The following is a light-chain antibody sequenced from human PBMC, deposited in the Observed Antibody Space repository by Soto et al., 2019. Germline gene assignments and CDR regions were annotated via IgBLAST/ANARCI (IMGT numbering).Light chain of an antibody. V-gene: IGLV2-14*01. CDR1: SSDTGYYNY. CDR3: SSNKVSNTYV. Sequence: QSVLTHPASVSGSSGQSITISCTETSSDTGYYNYVSWFQQHPGKAPKLIISQVTNRPSEVSTRFSGSKSGNTASLTISGLQADDEAHYFCSSNKVSNTYVFGTGTKVTVL. CDR2: QVT. J-gene: IGLJ1*01.